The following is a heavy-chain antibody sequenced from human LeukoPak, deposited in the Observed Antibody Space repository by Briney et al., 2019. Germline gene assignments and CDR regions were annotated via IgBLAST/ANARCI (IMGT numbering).Heavy chain of an antibody. CDR1: GFSFSSDW. CDR3: AREYS. V-gene: IGHV3-7*01. J-gene: IGHJ4*02. Sequence: PGGSLRLSCAASGFSFSSDWMSWGRQAPGKGLKWVANIKEDGSVKYYVDSVKGRFTISRDNAKNSLQLQMNSLRGEDTAVYYCAREYSWGQGTLVTVSS. CDR2: IKEDGSVK.